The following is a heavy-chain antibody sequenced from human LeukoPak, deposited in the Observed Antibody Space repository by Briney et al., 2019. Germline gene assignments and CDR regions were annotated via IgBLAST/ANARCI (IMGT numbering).Heavy chain of an antibody. V-gene: IGHV4-34*01. CDR3: ARVADTAMVSYYFDY. CDR1: GGSFSGYY. J-gene: IGHJ4*02. CDR2: INHSGST. D-gene: IGHD5-18*01. Sequence: SETLSLTCAVYGGSFSGYYWSWIRQPPGKGLEWIGEINHSGSTNYNPSLKSRGTISVATSKNQFSLKLSSVTAADTAVYYCARVADTAMVSYYFDYWGQGTLVTVSS.